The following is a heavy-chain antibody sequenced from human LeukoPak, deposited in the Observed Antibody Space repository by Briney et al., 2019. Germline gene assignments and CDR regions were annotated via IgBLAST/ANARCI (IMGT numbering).Heavy chain of an antibody. Sequence: GGSLRLSCTVSGFSVSDNSMSWVRQAPGKGLEWVSVIYSGGTTYYADSVKGRFTISRDNSKNTLYLQMNSLRAEDTAVYYCAGWPSSSWYKVAAFGIWGQGTMVTVSS. CDR3: AGWPSSSWYKVAAFGI. J-gene: IGHJ3*02. CDR2: IYSGGTT. V-gene: IGHV3-53*01. D-gene: IGHD6-13*01. CDR1: GFSVSDNS.